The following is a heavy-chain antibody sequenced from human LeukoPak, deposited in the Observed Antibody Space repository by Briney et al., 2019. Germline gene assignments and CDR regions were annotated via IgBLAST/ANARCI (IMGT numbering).Heavy chain of an antibody. V-gene: IGHV3-23*01. Sequence: PGGSLRLSCTVSGFTVSSNSMSWVRQAPGKGLEWVSGISGSGGRTYYADSVKGRFTISRDNSKNTLYLQMNSLRAEDTAEYYCAKDHSRYCSSTSCYALTHWGQGTLVTVSS. CDR1: GFTVSSNS. J-gene: IGHJ4*02. CDR3: AKDHSRYCSSTSCYALTH. CDR2: ISGSGGRT. D-gene: IGHD2-2*01.